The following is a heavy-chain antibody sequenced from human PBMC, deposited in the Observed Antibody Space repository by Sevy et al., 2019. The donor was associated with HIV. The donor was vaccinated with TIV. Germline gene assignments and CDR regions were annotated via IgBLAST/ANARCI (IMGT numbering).Heavy chain of an antibody. CDR1: GYTFSGYD. CDR3: ARADLDSSTFFYYYAMEV. CDR2: MNPDSGRR. Sequence: ASVKVSCKASGYTFSGYDINWVRQATGQGLEWMGWMNPDSGRRGYAPKFQGRVTMTTNTSIDTAYMELRRLRSEDSAVYYCARADLDSSTFFYYYAMEVWGQGTTVTLSS. V-gene: IGHV1-8*02. J-gene: IGHJ6*02. D-gene: IGHD6-13*01.